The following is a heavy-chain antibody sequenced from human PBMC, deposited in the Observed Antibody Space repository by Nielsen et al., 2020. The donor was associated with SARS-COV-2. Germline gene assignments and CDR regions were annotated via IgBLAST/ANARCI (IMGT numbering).Heavy chain of an antibody. V-gene: IGHV3-53*05. CDR1: GFTVNSNY. CDR2: ISYDGNE. Sequence: GGSLRLSCAASGFTVNSNYMSWVRQAPGKGLEWMTIISYDGNEHYADSVKGRFTISRDNSKSTVFLQMNSLKLEDTAVYYCARETIDHTSSFVDYWGQGTLVTVSS. D-gene: IGHD6-6*01. CDR3: ARETIDHTSSFVDY. J-gene: IGHJ4*02.